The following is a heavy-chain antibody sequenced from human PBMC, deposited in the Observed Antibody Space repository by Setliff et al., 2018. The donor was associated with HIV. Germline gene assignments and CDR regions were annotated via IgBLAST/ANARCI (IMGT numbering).Heavy chain of an antibody. CDR3: ASIELAAMVPVDY. J-gene: IGHJ4*02. CDR1: GFTFSRYG. V-gene: IGHV3-30*04. CDR2: ISYDGSKK. Sequence: PGGSLRLSCAASGFTFSRYGMHWVRQAPGKGLEWVAFISYDGSKKYDADFVKGRFTISRDSSKNTLYLQMNSLRTDDTAVYYCASIELAAMVPVDYWGQGTLVTVSS. D-gene: IGHD5-18*01.